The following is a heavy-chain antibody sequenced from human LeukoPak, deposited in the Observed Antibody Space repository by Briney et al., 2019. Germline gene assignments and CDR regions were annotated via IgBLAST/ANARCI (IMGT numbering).Heavy chain of an antibody. Sequence: GGSLRLSCVASGFTFSSHSMNWVRQAPGKGLEWVSYISRGRPTIHYADSVKGRFTISRDNVKNSLYLQMNSLRDEDTAVYYCVRDPEALDYWGQGTLVTVSS. CDR3: VRDPEALDY. CDR1: GFTFSSHS. V-gene: IGHV3-48*02. J-gene: IGHJ4*02. CDR2: ISRGRPTI.